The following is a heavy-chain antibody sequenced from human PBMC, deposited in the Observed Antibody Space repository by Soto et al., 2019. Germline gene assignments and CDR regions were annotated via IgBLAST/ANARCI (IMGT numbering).Heavy chain of an antibody. Sequence: SETLSLTCTVSGGSISSYYWSWIRQPPGKGLEWIGYIYYSGSTNYNPSLKSRVTISVDTSKNQFSLKLSSVTAADTAVYYCARGRRQLVQGYDYWGQGTLVTVSS. V-gene: IGHV4-59*01. CDR2: IYYSGST. D-gene: IGHD6-13*01. J-gene: IGHJ4*02. CDR1: GGSISSYY. CDR3: ARGRRQLVQGYDY.